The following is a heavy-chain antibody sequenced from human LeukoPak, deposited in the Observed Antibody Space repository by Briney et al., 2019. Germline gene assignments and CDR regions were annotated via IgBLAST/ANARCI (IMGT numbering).Heavy chain of an antibody. Sequence: ASVKVSCKTSGYSFTDYYMHWVRQAPGQGLEWMGWINPNSGGTSSAQKFQGRVTMTRDTSITTVYMEMNWLISDDTAIYYCARADRLHGGPYLIGPWGQGTLVTVSS. CDR2: INPNSGGT. CDR3: ARADRLHGGPYLIGP. D-gene: IGHD2-21*01. CDR1: GYSFTDYY. V-gene: IGHV1-2*02. J-gene: IGHJ5*02.